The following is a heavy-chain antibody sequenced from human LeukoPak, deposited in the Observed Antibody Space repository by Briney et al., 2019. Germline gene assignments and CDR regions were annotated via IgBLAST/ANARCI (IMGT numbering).Heavy chain of an antibody. CDR3: ARDGVDSSGWDWPWTYYYYYGMDV. Sequence: ASVKVSCKASGYTFTSYAMHWVRQAPGQRLVWMGWINAGNGNTKYSQKFQGRVTITRDTSASTAYMELSSLRSEDTAVYYCARDGVDSSGWDWPWTYYYYYGMDVWGQGTTVTVSS. J-gene: IGHJ6*02. V-gene: IGHV1-3*01. D-gene: IGHD6-19*01. CDR2: INAGNGNT. CDR1: GYTFTSYA.